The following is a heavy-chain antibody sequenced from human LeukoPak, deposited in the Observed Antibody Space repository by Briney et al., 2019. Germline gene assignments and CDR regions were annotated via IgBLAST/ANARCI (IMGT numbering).Heavy chain of an antibody. D-gene: IGHD1-1*01. Sequence: ASVKVSCKASGYTFTGYYMHWVRQAPGQGLEWMGIISPGGGTTGYAQKFQGRVTMTTDTSTSTVYMELSSLRSEDTAVYYCARGLGYGIDYWGQGTLVTVPS. V-gene: IGHV1-46*01. J-gene: IGHJ4*02. CDR1: GYTFTGYY. CDR3: ARGLGYGIDY. CDR2: ISPGGGTT.